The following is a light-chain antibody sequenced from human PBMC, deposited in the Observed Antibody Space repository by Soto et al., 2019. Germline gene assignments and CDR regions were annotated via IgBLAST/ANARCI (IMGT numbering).Light chain of an antibody. CDR3: QQYVSSAFT. J-gene: IGKJ3*01. Sequence: EIVLTQSPGTLSLSPGERATLSCRASQSFSNSYLAWYQQKPGQAPRLLIYGASSRATGIPDRFSGSGSGTDFTLTISRLEPEDFAVYYCQQYVSSAFTFGPGTKVDIK. CDR2: GAS. V-gene: IGKV3-20*01. CDR1: QSFSNSY.